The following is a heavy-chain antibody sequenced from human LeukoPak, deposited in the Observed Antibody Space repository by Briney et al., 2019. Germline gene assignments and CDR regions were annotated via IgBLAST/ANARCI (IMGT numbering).Heavy chain of an antibody. CDR3: TRGWSFGY. V-gene: IGHV3-7*05. J-gene: IGHJ4*02. D-gene: IGHD6-13*01. CDR1: GFTFSSYS. CDR2: IKQDGSEK. Sequence: GGSLRLSCAASGFTFSSYSMNWVRQAPGKGLEWVANIKQDGSEKYYVDSVKGRFTISRDNAKNSVFLQMNSLRAEDTAVYYCTRGWSFGYWGQGTLVTVSS.